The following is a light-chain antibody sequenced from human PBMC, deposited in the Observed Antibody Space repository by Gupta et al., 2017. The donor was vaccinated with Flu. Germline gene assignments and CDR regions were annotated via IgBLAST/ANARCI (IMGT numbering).Light chain of an antibody. CDR3: SSYTSSSTLGV. CDR2: EVS. Sequence: QSALTQPASVSGSPGQSITISCTGTSSDVGGYNYVSWYQQHPGKAPKLMIYEVSNRPSGVSNRFSGSKSGNTASLTISGLQAEDEADYYCSSYTSSSTLGVFGTGTKFTVL. CDR1: SSDVGGYNY. V-gene: IGLV2-14*01. J-gene: IGLJ1*01.